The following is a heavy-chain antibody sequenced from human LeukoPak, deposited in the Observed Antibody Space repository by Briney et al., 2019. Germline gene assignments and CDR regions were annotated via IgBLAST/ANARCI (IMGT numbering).Heavy chain of an antibody. CDR1: GFAFGSEA. CDR2: ISGSGGST. D-gene: IGHD6-13*01. V-gene: IGHV3-23*01. J-gene: IGHJ4*02. CDR3: AKEVNPSRSSSWKYYLDY. Sequence: GGSLRLSCAVSGFAFGSEALSWVRQSPARGLEWVSAISGSGGSTYYADSVKGRFTISRDNSKNTLYLQMNSLRAEDTAVYYCAKEVNPSRSSSWKYYLDYWGQGTLITVSS.